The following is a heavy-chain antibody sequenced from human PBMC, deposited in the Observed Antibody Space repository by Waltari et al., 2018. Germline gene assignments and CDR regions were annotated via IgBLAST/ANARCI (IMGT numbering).Heavy chain of an antibody. D-gene: IGHD6-13*01. CDR1: GFNLNTNA. J-gene: IGHJ5*02. Sequence: EVQLLESGGGLVQPGGSLRLSCVASGFNLNTNAMSWVRQVPGKGLEWVSAFGSDGRTDYADSVKGRFTISKDTSKNTLYLQMDSLRAEDTAVYYCAKEVWQQLVKMVGWFDPWGQGTLVTVSS. V-gene: IGHV3-23*01. CDR3: AKEVWQQLVKMVGWFDP. CDR2: FGSDGRT.